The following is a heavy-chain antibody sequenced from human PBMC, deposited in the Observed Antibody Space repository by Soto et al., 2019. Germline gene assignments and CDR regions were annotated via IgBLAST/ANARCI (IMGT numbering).Heavy chain of an antibody. CDR1: GFTFSSYA. D-gene: IGHD6-19*01. V-gene: IGHV3-23*01. J-gene: IGHJ4*02. CDR3: AKSSVAGDYFDY. Sequence: EVQLLESGGGLVQPGGSLRLSCAASGFTFSSYAMSWVRQAPGKGLEWVSAISGSGGSTYYADSVKGRFTISRDNSKTTLYLQMNSLRAEDTAVYYCAKSSVAGDYFDYWGQGTMVTVSS. CDR2: ISGSGGST.